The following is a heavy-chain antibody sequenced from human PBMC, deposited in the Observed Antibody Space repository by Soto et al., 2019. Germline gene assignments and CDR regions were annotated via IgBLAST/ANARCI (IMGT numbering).Heavy chain of an antibody. CDR3: ARGGDSSKWFAT. V-gene: IGHV4-31*03. CDR1: GGSITSGGSF. D-gene: IGHD2-15*01. Sequence: SETLSLTCTVSGGSITSGGSFWSWIRQHPGKGPEWIAFIGYSGATSYNPSLASRVTISADTYKSQFSLNLRSVTAAATAVYSCARGGDSSKWFATWGQGTLVTVSS. CDR2: IGYSGAT. J-gene: IGHJ5*02.